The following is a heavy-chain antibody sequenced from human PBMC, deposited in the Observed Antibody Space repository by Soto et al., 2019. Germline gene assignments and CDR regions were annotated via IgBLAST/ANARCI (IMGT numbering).Heavy chain of an antibody. Sequence: QVQLVESGGGVVQPGRSLRLSCAASGFTFSSYAMHWVRQAPGKGLEWVAVISYDGSNKYYADSVKGRFTISRDNSKNTLYLQMNRLRAEDTAVYYYARGGYYYDSSGYFDYWGQGTLVTVSS. CDR2: ISYDGSNK. CDR1: GFTFSSYA. CDR3: ARGGYYYDSSGYFDY. D-gene: IGHD3-22*01. J-gene: IGHJ4*02. V-gene: IGHV3-30-3*01.